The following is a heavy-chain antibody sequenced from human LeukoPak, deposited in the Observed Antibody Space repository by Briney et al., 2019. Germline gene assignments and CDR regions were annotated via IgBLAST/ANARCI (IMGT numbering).Heavy chain of an antibody. CDR3: ARDPYYDSSGYYGDGYYYMDV. J-gene: IGHJ6*03. CDR2: INPSGGST. Sequence: ASVKVSCKASGYTFTSYYMHWVRQAPGQGLEGMGVINPSGGSTSYAQKFQGRVTMTRDTSTSTVYMELSSLRSEDTAVYYCARDPYYDSSGYYGDGYYYMDVWGKGTTVTVSS. D-gene: IGHD3-22*01. V-gene: IGHV1-46*01. CDR1: GYTFTSYY.